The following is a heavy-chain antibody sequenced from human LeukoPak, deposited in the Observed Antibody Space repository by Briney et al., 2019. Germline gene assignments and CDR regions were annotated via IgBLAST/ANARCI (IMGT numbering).Heavy chain of an antibody. J-gene: IGHJ4*02. V-gene: IGHV4-38-2*01. D-gene: IGHD4-17*01. CDR1: GYSISSGYY. CDR2: IYHSGST. Sequence: SETLSLTGAVAGYSISSGYYWGWIRQPPGKGLEWIGSIYHSGSTYYNPSLKSRVTISVDTSKNQFSLKLSSVTAADTAVYYCARLPLDGDYDYWGQGTLVTVSS. CDR3: ARLPLDGDYDY.